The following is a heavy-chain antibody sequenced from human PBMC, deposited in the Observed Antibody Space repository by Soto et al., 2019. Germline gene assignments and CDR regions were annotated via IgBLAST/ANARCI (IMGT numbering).Heavy chain of an antibody. J-gene: IGHJ4*02. D-gene: IGHD6-19*01. Sequence: QVQLVESGGDLVKVGGSLRLSCAASGFTFSDYWMNWIRQAPEKGLEWVAYISTRSSIIYYADSVKGRFTISRDEAKRSLYLQMNSLRAEDTATYYCARLVEHGSGWNEHWGQGTLVTVSS. CDR2: ISTRSSII. V-gene: IGHV3-11*01. CDR3: ARLVEHGSGWNEH. CDR1: GFTFSDYW.